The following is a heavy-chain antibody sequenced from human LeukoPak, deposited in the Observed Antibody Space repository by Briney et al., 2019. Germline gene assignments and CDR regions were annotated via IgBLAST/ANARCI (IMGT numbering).Heavy chain of an antibody. CDR1: GFTFSSYA. D-gene: IGHD3-10*01. V-gene: IGHV3-64*01. CDR3: ASVGHYFDY. CDR2: ISSNGGST. Sequence: PGGSLRLSCAASGFTFSSYAMHWVRQAPGKGLEYVSAISSNGGSTYYANSVKGRFTISRDNSKNTLYLQMGSLRAEDMAVNYCASVGHYFDYWGQGTLVTVSS. J-gene: IGHJ4*02.